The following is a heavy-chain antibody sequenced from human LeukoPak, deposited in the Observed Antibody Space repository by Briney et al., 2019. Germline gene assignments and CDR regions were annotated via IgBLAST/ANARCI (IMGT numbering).Heavy chain of an antibody. V-gene: IGHV3-23*01. CDR2: ITPSGDGT. J-gene: IGHJ4*02. D-gene: IGHD5-12*01. Sequence: RGSLRLSCAASGFTFSGPSMSWVRQAPGKGLEWVSSITPSGDGTYYVDSVKGRFTISRDNSKNTLYLQMNSLRVEDTAIYYCAKDSPVATWWGQGTLVTVSS. CDR3: AKDSPVATW. CDR1: GFTFSGPS.